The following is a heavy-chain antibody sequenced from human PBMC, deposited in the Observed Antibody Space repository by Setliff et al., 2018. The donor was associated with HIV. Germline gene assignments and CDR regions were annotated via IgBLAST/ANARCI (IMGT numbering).Heavy chain of an antibody. D-gene: IGHD3-22*01. Sequence: SVKVSCKASGGPFTSSSIGWVRQAPGQGLEWMGRIIPILGVPRYAQKFQGRVTITADKSTSTSYMHLSSLRAEDTAVYFCAREGDYDSSGYYVTWGQGSLVTVSS. CDR1: GGPFTSSS. J-gene: IGHJ4*02. CDR3: AREGDYDSSGYYVT. V-gene: IGHV1-69*04. CDR2: IIPILGVP.